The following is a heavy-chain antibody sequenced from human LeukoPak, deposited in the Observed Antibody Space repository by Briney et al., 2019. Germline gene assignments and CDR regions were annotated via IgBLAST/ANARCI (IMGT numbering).Heavy chain of an antibody. V-gene: IGHV1-69*01. Sequence: PGGSLRLSCAASGFTFSSYAISWVRQAPGQGLEWMGGIIPIFGTANYAQKFQGRVTITADESTSTAYMELSSLRSEDTAVYYCARAAQGGWSTWGQGTLVTVSS. CDR3: ARAAQGGWST. CDR1: GFTFSSYA. D-gene: IGHD6-19*01. CDR2: IIPIFGTA. J-gene: IGHJ5*02.